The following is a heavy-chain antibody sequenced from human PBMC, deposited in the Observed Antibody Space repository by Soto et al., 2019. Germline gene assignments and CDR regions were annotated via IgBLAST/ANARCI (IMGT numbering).Heavy chain of an antibody. V-gene: IGHV3-48*02. CDR3: ARDNGNWNYVRY. CDR1: GFTFSSYS. Sequence: GGSLRLSCAASGFTFSSYSMNWIRQAPGKGLEWVSHISIGSTTTHYADGVKGRFTISRDNAKNSLYLQMTSLRDEDTAVYYCARDNGNWNYVRYWGQGTLVTVSS. CDR2: ISIGSTTT. J-gene: IGHJ4*02. D-gene: IGHD1-7*01.